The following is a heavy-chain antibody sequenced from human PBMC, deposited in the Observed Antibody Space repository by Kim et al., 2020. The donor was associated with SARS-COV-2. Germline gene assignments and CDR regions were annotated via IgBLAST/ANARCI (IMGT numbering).Heavy chain of an antibody. Sequence: GGSLRLSCAASGFTFSDYYMSWIRQAPGKGLEWVSYISSSGSTIYYADSVKGRFTISRDNAKNSLYRQLNSLRAEDTAVYYCAREGSGEWLLAYYYYYMDVWGKGTTVTVSS. CDR2: ISSSGSTI. J-gene: IGHJ6*03. D-gene: IGHD3-3*01. V-gene: IGHV3-11*01. CDR1: GFTFSDYY. CDR3: AREGSGEWLLAYYYYYMDV.